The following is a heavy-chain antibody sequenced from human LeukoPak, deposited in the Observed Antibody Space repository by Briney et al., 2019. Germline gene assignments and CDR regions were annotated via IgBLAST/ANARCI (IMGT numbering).Heavy chain of an antibody. CDR1: GGSFSGYY. V-gene: IGHV4-34*01. CDR3: ARGLREVAVEDARDY. Sequence: SETLSLICAVYGGSFSGYYRSWIRQPPGKGLEWIGEINHSGSTNYNPSLKSRVTISVDTSKNQFSLKLSSVTAADTAVYYCARGLREVAVEDARDYWGQGTLVTVSS. D-gene: IGHD5-24*01. CDR2: INHSGST. J-gene: IGHJ4*02.